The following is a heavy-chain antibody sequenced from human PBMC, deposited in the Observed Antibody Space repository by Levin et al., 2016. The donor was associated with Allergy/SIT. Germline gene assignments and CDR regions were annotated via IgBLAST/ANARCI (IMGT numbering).Heavy chain of an antibody. CDR2: ISGSGGST. CDR1: GFTFSSYA. D-gene: IGHD3-10*01. Sequence: GGSLRLSCAASGFTFSSYAMSWVRQAPGKGLEWVSAISGSGGSTYYADSVKGRFTISRDNSKNTLYLQMNSLRAEDTAVYYCAKDLWFGELFSTPFDYWGQGTLVTVSS. V-gene: IGHV3-23*01. CDR3: AKDLWFGELFSTPFDY. J-gene: IGHJ4*02.